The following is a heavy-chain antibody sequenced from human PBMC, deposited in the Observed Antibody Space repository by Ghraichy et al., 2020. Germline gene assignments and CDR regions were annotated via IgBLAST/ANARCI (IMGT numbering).Heavy chain of an antibody. CDR3: AKDSLYYYDSSGFIDY. CDR1: GFTFDDYA. CDR2: ISGDGGST. Sequence: GESLNISCAASGFTFDDYAMHWVRQAPGKGLEWVSLISGDGGSTYYADSVKGRFTISRDNSKNSLYLQMNSLRTEDTALYYCAKDSLYYYDSSGFIDYWGQGTLVTVSS. D-gene: IGHD3-22*01. J-gene: IGHJ4*02. V-gene: IGHV3-43*02.